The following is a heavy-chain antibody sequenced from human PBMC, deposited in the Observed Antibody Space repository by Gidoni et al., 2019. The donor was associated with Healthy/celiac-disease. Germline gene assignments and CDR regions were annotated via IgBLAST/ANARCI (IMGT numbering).Heavy chain of an antibody. D-gene: IGHD3-10*01. CDR1: GVTWSSYW. Sequence: EVQLVESGGGLVQPGGSLRLSCAASGVTWSSYWMSWVRQAPGKGLEWVANIKQDGSEKYYVDSVKGRFTISRDNAKNALYLQMNSLRAEDTAVYYCASDTRGYYYYGMDVWGQGTTVTVSS. CDR2: IKQDGSEK. CDR3: ASDTRGYYYYGMDV. V-gene: IGHV3-7*03. J-gene: IGHJ6*02.